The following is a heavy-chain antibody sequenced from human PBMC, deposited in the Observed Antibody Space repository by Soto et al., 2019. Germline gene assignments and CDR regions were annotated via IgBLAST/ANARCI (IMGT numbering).Heavy chain of an antibody. V-gene: IGHV4-34*01. CDR1: GGSFSGYY. Sequence: SETLSLTCAVHGGSFSGYYWDWIRQPPGKGLEWSGEVNHGWTSNYNPSLKSRAIISVDTSKHQFSLKLTSVTAEDTALYFCARARGLLPAVDPDYYYGMDVWGQGTTVTVSS. D-gene: IGHD2-2*01. CDR3: ARARGLLPAVDPDYYYGMDV. J-gene: IGHJ6*02. CDR2: VNHGWTS.